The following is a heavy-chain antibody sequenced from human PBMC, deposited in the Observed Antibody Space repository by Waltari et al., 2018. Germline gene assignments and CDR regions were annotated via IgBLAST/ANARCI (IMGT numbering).Heavy chain of an antibody. CDR2: IYDSGSS. Sequence: QQESGPSLVKPSETLSLTCTVTYWSISSRSHYGGWIRLAPGKGLEWIGHIYDSGSSNHNPYRKSRITMSVDSSTNQFSLTLSAVTAADTDVYYCARVWIRTSGLNFDSWGQGSLVTVSS. CDR3: ARVWIRTSGLNFDS. D-gene: IGHD3-3*01. CDR1: YWSISSRSHY. V-gene: IGHV4-39*07. J-gene: IGHJ4*02.